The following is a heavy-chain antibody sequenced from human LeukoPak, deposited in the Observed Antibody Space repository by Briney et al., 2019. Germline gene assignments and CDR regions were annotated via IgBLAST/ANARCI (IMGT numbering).Heavy chain of an antibody. CDR3: AKDQLLWFGELFS. CDR1: GFTFSGYN. Sequence: GGSLRLSCAASGFTFSGYNMNWVRQAPGKGLEWVSSISTTSIYINYADSLKGRFTISRDNAKNSLYLQMNSLRAEDTAVYYCAKDQLLWFGELFSWGQGTLVTVSS. CDR2: ISTTSIYI. J-gene: IGHJ4*02. V-gene: IGHV3-21*04. D-gene: IGHD3-10*01.